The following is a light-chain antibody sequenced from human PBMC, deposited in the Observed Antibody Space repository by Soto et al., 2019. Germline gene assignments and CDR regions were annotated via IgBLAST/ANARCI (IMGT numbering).Light chain of an antibody. J-gene: IGKJ2*01. CDR3: QQSYSSPNT. CDR1: QSIITY. CDR2: AAS. Sequence: DIQMTQSPSFLSASVGDRVTISCRASQSIITYLNWYRQKPGKAPELLIYAASSFQSGVPSRFKGSRSGKGFTLPHSNLEPEDCPKFHFQQSYSSPNTFGQGTKREI. V-gene: IGKV1-39*01.